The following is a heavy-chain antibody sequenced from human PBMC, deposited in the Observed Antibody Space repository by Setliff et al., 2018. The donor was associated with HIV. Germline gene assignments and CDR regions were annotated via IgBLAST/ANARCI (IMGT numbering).Heavy chain of an antibody. Sequence: ETLSLTCAVSGYSITSGYSWGWIRQSPGKGLEWIGNAYHSGSTYYNPSLKSRVTISVDTSKNQFSLKLSSVTAADTAVYYCARLKSSWRYYYYGMDVWGQGTLVTVSS. D-gene: IGHD6-13*01. CDR1: GYSITSGYS. CDR3: ARLKSSWRYYYYGMDV. V-gene: IGHV4-38-2*01. CDR2: AYHSGST. J-gene: IGHJ6*02.